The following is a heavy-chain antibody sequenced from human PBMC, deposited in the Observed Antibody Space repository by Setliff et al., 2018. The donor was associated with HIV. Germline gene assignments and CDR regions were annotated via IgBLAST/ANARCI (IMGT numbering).Heavy chain of an antibody. CDR2: INPNNGGT. CDR1: GYTFTGYY. Sequence: ASVKVSCKASGYTFTGYYVHWVRQAPGQGLEWMGWINPNNGGTNYAQKFQGRVTMTRDTSISTAYMELNRLRSDDTAVYYCARDDEMGSVTEHYYYGMGVWGHGTTVTVTS. CDR3: ARDDEMGSVTEHYYYGMGV. D-gene: IGHD4-4*01. J-gene: IGHJ6*02. V-gene: IGHV1-2*02.